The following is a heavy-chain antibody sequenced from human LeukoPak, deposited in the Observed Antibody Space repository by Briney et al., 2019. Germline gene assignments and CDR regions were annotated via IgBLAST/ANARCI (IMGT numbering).Heavy chain of an antibody. CDR3: AISPGGYYYYYMDV. CDR1: GGTFSSYA. Sequence: SVTVSCKASGGTFSSYAISWVRQAPGQGLEWMGGIIPIFGTANYAQKFQGRVTITTDESTSTAYMELSSLRSEDTAVYYCAISPGGYYYYYMDVWGKGTTVTVSS. V-gene: IGHV1-69*05. J-gene: IGHJ6*03. D-gene: IGHD2-2*01. CDR2: IIPIFGTA.